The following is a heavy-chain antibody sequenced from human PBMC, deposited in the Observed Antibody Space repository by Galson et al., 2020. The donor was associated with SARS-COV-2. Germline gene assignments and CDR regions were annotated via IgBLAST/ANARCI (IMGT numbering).Heavy chain of an antibody. J-gene: IGHJ4*02. CDR1: GFRFSNSW. D-gene: IGHD2-2*02. V-gene: IGHV3-7*01. CDR3: ARGGELQYFSTSWYIFDN. Sequence: GESLKISCVASGFRFSNSWMTWVRQAPGKGLEWVANIKADGSEKYYVDSVKGRFTISRDNVKNSLYLQMNSLRAEDAAVYYCARGGELQYFSTSWYIFDNWGQGTLVTVSS. CDR2: IKADGSEK.